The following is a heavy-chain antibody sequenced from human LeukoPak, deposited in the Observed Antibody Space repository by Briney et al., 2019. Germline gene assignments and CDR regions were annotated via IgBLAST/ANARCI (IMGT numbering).Heavy chain of an antibody. D-gene: IGHD3-10*01. CDR1: GGTFSSYA. Sequence: SVKVSCKASGGTFSSYAISWVRQAPGQGLEWMGGIIPIFGTANYAQKFQGRVTITADESTSTAYMELSSLRSEDTAVCYCARASYYGSGSYYPDYYYMDVWGKGTTVTISS. J-gene: IGHJ6*03. CDR2: IIPIFGTA. CDR3: ARASYYGSGSYYPDYYYMDV. V-gene: IGHV1-69*13.